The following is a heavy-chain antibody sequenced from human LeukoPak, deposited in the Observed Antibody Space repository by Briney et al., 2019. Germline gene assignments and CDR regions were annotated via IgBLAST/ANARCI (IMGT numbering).Heavy chain of an antibody. Sequence: GGSLRLSCSASGFTFSISAVHWVRQAPGKGLQYVSVISGDGVTTSYADFVKGRFTISRDNSKNTVYLQMSSLRAEDTAVYYCVGDGRDGYNIYFHHWGQGTLVTVS. CDR1: GFTFSISA. J-gene: IGHJ1*01. CDR2: ISGDGVTT. CDR3: VGDGRDGYNIYFHH. V-gene: IGHV3-64D*06. D-gene: IGHD5-24*01.